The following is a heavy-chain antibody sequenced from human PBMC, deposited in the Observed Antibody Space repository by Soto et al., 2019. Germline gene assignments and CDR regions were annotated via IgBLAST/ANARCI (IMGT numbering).Heavy chain of an antibody. D-gene: IGHD3-3*01. V-gene: IGHV3-66*01. CDR3: ARDRVTIFGVALNYYYYGMDV. CDR1: GFTVSSNY. CDR2: IYSGGST. Sequence: GESLKISCAASGFTVSSNYMSWVRQAPGKGQEWVSVIYSGGSTYYADSVKGRFTISRDNSKNTLYLQMNSLRAEDTAVYYCARDRVTIFGVALNYYYYGMDVWGQGTTVTVSS. J-gene: IGHJ6*02.